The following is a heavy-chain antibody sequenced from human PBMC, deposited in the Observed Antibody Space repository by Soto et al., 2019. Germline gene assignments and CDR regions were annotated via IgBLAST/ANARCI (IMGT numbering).Heavy chain of an antibody. CDR1: GGSISSSSYY. CDR3: ARQEAYSSSQGGAFDI. Sequence: SETLSLTCTVSGGSISSSSYYWGWIRQPPGKGLEWIGSIYYSGSTYYNPSLKSRVTISVDTSKNQFSLKLSSVTAADTAVYYCARQEAYSSSQGGAFDIWGQGTMVTVSS. D-gene: IGHD6-6*01. CDR2: IYYSGST. V-gene: IGHV4-39*01. J-gene: IGHJ3*02.